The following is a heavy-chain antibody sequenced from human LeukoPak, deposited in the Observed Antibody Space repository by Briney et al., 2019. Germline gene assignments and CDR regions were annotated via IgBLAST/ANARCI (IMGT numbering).Heavy chain of an antibody. V-gene: IGHV3-48*01. CDR1: GFNFSSYS. J-gene: IGHJ4*02. CDR2: ISRSSSTI. CDR3: AILATSYSSSWPPFDY. D-gene: IGHD6-13*01. Sequence: PGGSLRLSCAASGFNFSSYSMNGVRQAPGKGLEWVSYISRSSSTIYYADSVKGRFHISRDNTKNTLYLQMNSLRAEDTAVYYCAILATSYSSSWPPFDYWGQGTLVTVSS.